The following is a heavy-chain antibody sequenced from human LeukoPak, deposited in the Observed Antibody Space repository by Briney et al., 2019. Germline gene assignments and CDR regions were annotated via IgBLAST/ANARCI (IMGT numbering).Heavy chain of an antibody. CDR1: GLTFSSYG. D-gene: IGHD6-19*01. Sequence: GGSLRLSCAASGLTFSSYGMHWVRQAPGKGLEWMAVISYDGNNKYYADSVKGRFTISRDNSKNTLYLQVSSLRAEDTAVYYCAKAPSRAGNGWYQIDYWGQGTLVTVSS. CDR3: AKAPSRAGNGWYQIDY. V-gene: IGHV3-30*18. CDR2: ISYDGNNK. J-gene: IGHJ4*02.